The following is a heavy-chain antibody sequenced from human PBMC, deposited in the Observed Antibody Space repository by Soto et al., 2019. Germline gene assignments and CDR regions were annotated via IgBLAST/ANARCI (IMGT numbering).Heavy chain of an antibody. D-gene: IGHD2-15*01. CDR2: GYYSGRT. V-gene: IGHV4-61*01. Sequence: PSETLSLTCTVSGGSASSGSYYWSWIRQSPGKGLEWIGYGYYSGRTNYNPSLKSRVTISIDKSKNQFSLKLSSVTAADTAVYYCARVLALYCPGGGCYSINYYYYAMDVWGQGTTVTVSS. CDR1: GGSASSGSYY. J-gene: IGHJ6*02. CDR3: ARVLALYCPGGGCYSINYYYYAMDV.